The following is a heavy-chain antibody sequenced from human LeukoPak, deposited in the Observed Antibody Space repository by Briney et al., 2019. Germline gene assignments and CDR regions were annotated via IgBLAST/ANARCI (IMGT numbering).Heavy chain of an antibody. D-gene: IGHD2-2*01. Sequence: PSETLSLTCTVSGGSISSGGYYWSWIRQHPGKGLEWIGYIYYSGSTYYNPSLKSRVTISVDTSKNQFSLKLSSVTAADTAVYYCARVDREVVDAFDIWGQGTMVTVSS. CDR2: IYYSGST. CDR1: GGSISSGGYY. J-gene: IGHJ3*02. V-gene: IGHV4-31*03. CDR3: ARVDREVVDAFDI.